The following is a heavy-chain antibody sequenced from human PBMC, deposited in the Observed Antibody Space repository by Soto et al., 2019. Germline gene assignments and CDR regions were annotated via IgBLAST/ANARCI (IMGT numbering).Heavy chain of an antibody. CDR1: GGPIRSSSHY. Sequence: SETLSLTCTVSGGPIRSSSHYWGWIRQSPGTGLEWIGSIDESGDSYYNPSLKSRVTISVDTSKNQFSLKLISVTGADSAIYYCAREGGYVDYWGQGTLVTVSS. D-gene: IGHD1-1*01. CDR3: AREGGYVDY. J-gene: IGHJ4*02. V-gene: IGHV4-39*02. CDR2: IDESGDS.